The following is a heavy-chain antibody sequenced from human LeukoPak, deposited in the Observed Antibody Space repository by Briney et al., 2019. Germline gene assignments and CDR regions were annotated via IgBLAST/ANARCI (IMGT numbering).Heavy chain of an antibody. J-gene: IGHJ3*02. D-gene: IGHD6-19*01. CDR3: ATAEAVASTNDAFDI. CDR1: GGSISRYY. CDR2: IHNSGRT. V-gene: IGHV4-59*08. Sequence: PSETLSLTCTVSGGSISRYYWTWIRQPPGKGLEWIGYIHNSGRTNYNPSLKSRVTISVDTSKNQFFLNLSSVTAADTAVYYCATAEAVASTNDAFDIWGQGTMVTVST.